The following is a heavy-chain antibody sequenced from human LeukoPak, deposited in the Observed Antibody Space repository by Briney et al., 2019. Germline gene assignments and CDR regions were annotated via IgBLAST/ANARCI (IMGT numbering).Heavy chain of an antibody. Sequence: ASVKVSCKASGYTFTGYYMHWVRQAPGQGLEWMGRINPNSGGTNYAQKFQGRVTMTRDTSISTAYMELSRLRSDDTAVYYCVRDTTRAYCGGDCYFDYYYYMDVWGKGTTVTVSS. CDR2: INPNSGGT. CDR1: GYTFTGYY. D-gene: IGHD2-21*02. J-gene: IGHJ6*03. V-gene: IGHV1-2*06. CDR3: VRDTTRAYCGGDCYFDYYYYMDV.